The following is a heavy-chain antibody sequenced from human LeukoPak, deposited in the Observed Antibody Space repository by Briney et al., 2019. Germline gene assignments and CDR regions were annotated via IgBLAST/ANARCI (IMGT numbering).Heavy chain of an antibody. V-gene: IGHV1-8*03. J-gene: IGHJ4*02. CDR3: AREVYYDSSGYYN. Sequence: ASVKVSCKTSGGTFNNSAISWVRQAPGQGLEWMGWMNPNSGNTGYAQKFQGRVTITRNTSISTAYMELSSLRSEDTAVYYCAREVYYDSSGYYNWGQGTLVTVSS. CDR2: MNPNSGNT. CDR1: GGTFNNSA. D-gene: IGHD3-22*01.